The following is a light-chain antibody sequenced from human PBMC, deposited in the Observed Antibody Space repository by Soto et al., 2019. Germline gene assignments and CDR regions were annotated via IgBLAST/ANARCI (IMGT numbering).Light chain of an antibody. Sequence: EIVLTQSPGTLSLSPGDRATLSCRASQRVSSSYLAWYQQKPGQAPRILIYGASSRATGIPDRFSGSGSGTDFALTISRLEPEAFAVYYCQSSGSSLWTFGQGTKVDIK. CDR1: QRVSSSY. V-gene: IGKV3-20*01. J-gene: IGKJ1*01. CDR2: GAS. CDR3: QSSGSSLWT.